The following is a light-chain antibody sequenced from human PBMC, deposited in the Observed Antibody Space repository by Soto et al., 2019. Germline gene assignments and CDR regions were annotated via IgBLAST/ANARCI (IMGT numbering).Light chain of an antibody. Sequence: QSVLTQPASVSGSPGQSITISCTGTSSVVGSYNLVSWYQQHPGKAPKLMIYEGTKRHSGVSNRFSGSKSGNTASLTISGLQAEDEADYYCCSYAGSSFYVFGTGTKVTVL. CDR2: EGT. CDR1: SSVVGSYNL. V-gene: IGLV2-23*01. J-gene: IGLJ1*01. CDR3: CSYAGSSFYV.